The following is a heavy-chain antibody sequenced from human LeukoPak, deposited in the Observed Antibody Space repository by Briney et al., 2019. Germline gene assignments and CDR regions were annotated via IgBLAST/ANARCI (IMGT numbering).Heavy chain of an antibody. D-gene: IGHD3-22*01. CDR3: AGAAFYYDSSGYPYFDG. J-gene: IGHJ4*02. CDR2: MYTGGST. V-gene: IGHV3-53*01. CDR1: GFTLSTNY. Sequence: PGGSLRLSCAASGFTLSTNYMSWVRQAPGKGLEWVSVMYTGGSTYYADSVKGRFTISRDNSKNTLYLQMNSLRAEDTALYYCAGAAFYYDSSGYPYFDGWGQGTLVTVSS.